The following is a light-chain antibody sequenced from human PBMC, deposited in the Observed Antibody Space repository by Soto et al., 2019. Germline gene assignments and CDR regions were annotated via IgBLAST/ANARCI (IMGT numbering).Light chain of an antibody. V-gene: IGLV4-69*01. J-gene: IGLJ1*01. CDR1: SGHSSYA. Sequence: QPVLTQSPSASASLGASVKLTCTLSSGHSSYAIAWHQQQPEKGPRYLMKLNSDGSHYKGGGIPGRFSGSSSGAERYLTISSLQSEDEADYYCQTWGTGIQVFGTGTKLTVL. CDR3: QTWGTGIQV. CDR2: LNSDGSH.